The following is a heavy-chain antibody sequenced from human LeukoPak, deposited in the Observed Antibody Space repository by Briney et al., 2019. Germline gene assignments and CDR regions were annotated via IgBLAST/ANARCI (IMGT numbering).Heavy chain of an antibody. CDR1: GGSFSGYY. D-gene: IGHD3-22*01. CDR2: INHSGST. V-gene: IGHV4-34*01. CDR3: ARLAVYYYDSSGYYYRTAHFDY. Sequence: SGTLSLTCAVYGGSFSGYYWSWIRQPPGKGLEWIGEINHSGSTNYNPSLKSRVTISVDTSKNQFSLKLSSVTAADTAVYYCARLAVYYYDSSGYYYRTAHFDYWGQGTLVTVSS. J-gene: IGHJ4*02.